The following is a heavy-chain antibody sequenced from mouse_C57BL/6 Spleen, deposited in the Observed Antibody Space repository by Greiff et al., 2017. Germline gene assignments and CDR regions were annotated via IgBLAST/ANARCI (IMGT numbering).Heavy chain of an antibody. D-gene: IGHD3-3*01. CDR3: TLGGVIDY. J-gene: IGHJ2*01. V-gene: IGHV6-3*01. Sequence: EVKVVESGGGLVQPGGSMKLSCVASGFTFSNYWMNWVRQSPEKGLEWVAQIRLKSDNYATHYAESVKGRFTISRDDSKSSVYLQMNNLRAEDTGIYYCTLGGVIDYWGQGTTLTVSS. CDR1: GFTFSNYW. CDR2: IRLKSDNYAT.